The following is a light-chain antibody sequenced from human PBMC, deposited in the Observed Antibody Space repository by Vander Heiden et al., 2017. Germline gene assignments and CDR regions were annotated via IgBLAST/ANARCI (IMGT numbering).Light chain of an antibody. Sequence: SYALTQPPSLSVSPGQTDRITCTGDALQKQDAYGYQQQPGQAPALVIDKDRERQPGIPERVSGSSSETTVTVTITGVEAEDEADYDCQSADSSGTLAVFGGGTQLTGL. CDR1: ALQKQD. V-gene: IGLV3-25*03. J-gene: IGLJ7*01. CDR3: QSADSSGTLAV. CDR2: KDR.